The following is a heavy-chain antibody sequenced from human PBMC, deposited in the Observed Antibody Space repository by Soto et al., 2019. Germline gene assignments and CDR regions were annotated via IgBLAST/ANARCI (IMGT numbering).Heavy chain of an antibody. CDR1: GFSFSSYS. CDR2: ISSSSYI. D-gene: IGHD3-9*01. Sequence: PGGSLRLSCAASGFSFSSYSMNWVRQAPGKGLEWVSSISSSSYIYYADSVKGRFTISRDNAKNSLYLQMNSLRAEDTAVYYCARDLGPTGFFDYWGQGTLVTVSS. J-gene: IGHJ4*02. V-gene: IGHV3-21*01. CDR3: ARDLGPTGFFDY.